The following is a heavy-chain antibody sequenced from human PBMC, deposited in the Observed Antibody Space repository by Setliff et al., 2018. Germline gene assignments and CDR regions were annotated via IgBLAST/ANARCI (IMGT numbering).Heavy chain of an antibody. CDR3: ARHVGSRSRGYNYYYYYMDV. V-gene: IGHV4-59*04. Sequence: SETLSLTCTVSGGSISSYYWSWIRQPPGKGLEWIGEINHSGSTNYNPSLKSRVTMSVDTSKNQFSLRLTSVTAADMGVFYCARHVGSRSRGYNYYYYYMDVWGKGTTVTVS. CDR2: INHSGST. CDR1: GGSISSYY. D-gene: IGHD3-10*01. J-gene: IGHJ6*03.